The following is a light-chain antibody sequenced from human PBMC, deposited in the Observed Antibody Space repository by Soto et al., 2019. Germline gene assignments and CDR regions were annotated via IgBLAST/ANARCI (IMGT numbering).Light chain of an antibody. CDR1: RGIRND. CDR2: AAS. Sequence: IPMTPSRSTLSASLGDRVTITCRASRGIRNDLGWYRQKPWKAPKRLIYAASSLERGVPSRFSGSGSGTEFTLTISSLQPDDFATYYCQQYKTFWTFGQGTKV. V-gene: IGKV1-17*01. CDR3: QQYKTFWT. J-gene: IGKJ1*01.